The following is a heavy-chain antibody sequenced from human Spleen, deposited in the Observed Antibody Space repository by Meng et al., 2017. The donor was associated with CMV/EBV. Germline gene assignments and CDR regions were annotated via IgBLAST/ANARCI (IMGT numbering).Heavy chain of an antibody. Sequence: GESLKISCAASGFTFSSYSMNWVRQAPGKGLEWVSSISSSSSYIYYADSVKGRFTISRDNAKNSLYLQMNSLRAEDTAVYYCARVRYYDFWSGHQAGAFDYWGQGTLVTVSS. J-gene: IGHJ4*02. CDR2: ISSSSSYI. V-gene: IGHV3-21*01. CDR1: GFTFSSYS. D-gene: IGHD3-3*01. CDR3: ARVRYYDFWSGHQAGAFDY.